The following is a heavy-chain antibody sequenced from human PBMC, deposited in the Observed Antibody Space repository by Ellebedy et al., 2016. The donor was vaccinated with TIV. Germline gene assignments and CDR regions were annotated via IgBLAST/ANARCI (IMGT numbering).Heavy chain of an antibody. D-gene: IGHD6-13*01. CDR2: IHSDGSTT. CDR3: ARVGIAATYYGMDV. Sequence: PGGSLRLSCAASGFPFINHALSWVRQAPGKCLVWVSRIHSDGSTTSYADSVRGRFTISRDSAKNTLYLQMNSLRVEDTAVYYCARVGIAATYYGMDVWGQGTTVTVSS. V-gene: IGHV3-74*01. J-gene: IGHJ6*02. CDR1: GFPFINHA.